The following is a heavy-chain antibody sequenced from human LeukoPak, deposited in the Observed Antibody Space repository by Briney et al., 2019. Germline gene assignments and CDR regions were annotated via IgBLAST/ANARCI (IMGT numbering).Heavy chain of an antibody. V-gene: IGHV1-58*01. CDR1: GITFSSFA. CDR3: AADVIPGPKGFDP. CDR2: IVVGSGTT. J-gene: IGHJ5*02. Sequence: GTSVKVSCKTSGITFSSFAVQWVRQARRQRLEWIGWIVVGSGTTKYAQKFHERVTITRDMSTRTAFMELRSLRFDDTAVYYCAADVIPGPKGFDPWGQGTLVTVSS. D-gene: IGHD2-21*01.